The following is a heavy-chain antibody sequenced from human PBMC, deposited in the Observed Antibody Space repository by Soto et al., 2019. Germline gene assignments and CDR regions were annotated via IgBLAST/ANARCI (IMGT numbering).Heavy chain of an antibody. Sequence: ASVKVSCKASGYALTSYAMHWVRQAPGQRLEWMGWINAGNGNTKYSQKFQGRVTITRDTSASTAYMELSSLRSEDTAVYYCARIGTIAAAGSGGIDVWGQGTTVTVSS. D-gene: IGHD6-13*01. V-gene: IGHV1-3*01. CDR3: ARIGTIAAAGSGGIDV. CDR2: INAGNGNT. CDR1: GYALTSYA. J-gene: IGHJ6*02.